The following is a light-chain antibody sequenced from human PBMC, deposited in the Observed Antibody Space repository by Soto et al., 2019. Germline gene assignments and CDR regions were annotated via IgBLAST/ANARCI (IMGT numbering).Light chain of an antibody. CDR1: QSISSW. CDR2: DAS. J-gene: IGKJ1*01. V-gene: IGKV1-5*01. Sequence: DIQMTQSPSTLPASVGDRVTITCRASQSISSWLAWYQQKPGKAPKLLIYDASSLESGVPSRFSGSGSGTEFTLTISSLQPDDFATYYCQQYNTYWTFGPGTKVDI. CDR3: QQYNTYWT.